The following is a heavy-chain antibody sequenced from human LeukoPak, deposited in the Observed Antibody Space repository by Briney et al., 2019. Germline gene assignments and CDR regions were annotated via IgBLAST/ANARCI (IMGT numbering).Heavy chain of an antibody. CDR1: GFTFSNFA. D-gene: IGHD1-1*01. Sequence: GRSLRLSCAASGFTFSNFAMHWVRQAPGKGLEWVAVLSYDGNNEYYADSVKGRFTISRDNSKNTLFLQMNSLRAEDTAVYYCSKFSPPATGGTRFFDFLGQGTLVTVSS. CDR3: SKFSPPATGGTRFFDF. V-gene: IGHV3-30-3*02. J-gene: IGHJ4*02. CDR2: LSYDGNNE.